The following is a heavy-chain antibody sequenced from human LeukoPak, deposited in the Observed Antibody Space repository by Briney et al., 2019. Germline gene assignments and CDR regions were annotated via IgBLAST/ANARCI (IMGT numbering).Heavy chain of an antibody. D-gene: IGHD3-3*02. Sequence: GGSLRLSCAASGFTFDDYAMHWVRQAPGKGLEWVSYINGGGSPIYYADSVRGRFTISRDNSKNTLYLQMNSLRAEDTAVYYCAKSHFPDYWGQGTLVTVSS. V-gene: IGHV3-48*01. CDR3: AKSHFPDY. J-gene: IGHJ4*02. CDR1: GFTFDDYA. CDR2: INGGGSPI.